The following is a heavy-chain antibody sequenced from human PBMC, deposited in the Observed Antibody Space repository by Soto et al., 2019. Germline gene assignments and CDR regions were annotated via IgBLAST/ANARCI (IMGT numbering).Heavy chain of an antibody. D-gene: IGHD3-3*01. CDR2: IKSKTDGGTT. Sequence: PGGSLRLSCAASGFTFSNAWMNWVRQAPGKGLEWVGRIKSKTDGGTTDYAAPVKGRFTISRDDSKNTLYLQMNSLKTEDTAVYYCTTLDNYDFWSGYYTGLRNDAFDIWGQGTMVTVSS. CDR3: TTLDNYDFWSGYYTGLRNDAFDI. CDR1: GFTFSNAW. V-gene: IGHV3-15*07. J-gene: IGHJ3*02.